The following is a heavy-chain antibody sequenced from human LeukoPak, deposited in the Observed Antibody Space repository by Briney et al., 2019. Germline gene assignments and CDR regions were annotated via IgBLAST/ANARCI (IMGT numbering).Heavy chain of an antibody. V-gene: IGHV3-11*01. CDR3: AKRGVVIRVILVGFHKEAYYFDS. CDR1: GFTFSDHY. CDR2: ISSSGSTI. J-gene: IGHJ4*02. Sequence: PGGSLRLSCAASGFTFSDHYMSWIRQAPGKGLEWVSYISSSGSTIYYADSVKGRSTISRDNPKNTLYLQMNSLRAEDTAVYFCAKRGVVIRVILVGFHKEAYYFDSWGQGALVTVSS. D-gene: IGHD3-22*01.